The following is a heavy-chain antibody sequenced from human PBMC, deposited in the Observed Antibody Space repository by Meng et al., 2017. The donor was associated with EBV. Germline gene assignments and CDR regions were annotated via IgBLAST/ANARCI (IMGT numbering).Heavy chain of an antibody. V-gene: IGHV1-18*01. CDR3: ARDGRLYDTPSPFDY. D-gene: IGHD3-22*01. Sequence: QVSRVQSGAEVKKPGASWKVSFKAFGYTFTSYGISWVRQAPGQGLEWMGWISAYNGNTNYAQKLQGRVTMTTDTSTSTAYMELRSLRSDDTAVYYCARDGRLYDTPSPFDYWGQGTLVTVSS. CDR2: ISAYNGNT. CDR1: GYTFTSYG. J-gene: IGHJ4*02.